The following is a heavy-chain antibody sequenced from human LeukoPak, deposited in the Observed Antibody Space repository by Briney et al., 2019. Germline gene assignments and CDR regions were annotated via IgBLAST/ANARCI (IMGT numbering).Heavy chain of an antibody. J-gene: IGHJ4*02. CDR1: GFTFSSYW. CDR3: TRDNDEAFDY. V-gene: IGHV3-74*01. Sequence: PGGSLRLSCEASGFTFSSYWMHWVRQAPGKGLVWVSRIKSDGSSTSYADSVKGRFTISRDNAAKTLYLQMNSLRVEDTAVYYCTRDNDEAFDYWGQGSLVTVSS. CDR2: IKSDGSST. D-gene: IGHD2-8*01.